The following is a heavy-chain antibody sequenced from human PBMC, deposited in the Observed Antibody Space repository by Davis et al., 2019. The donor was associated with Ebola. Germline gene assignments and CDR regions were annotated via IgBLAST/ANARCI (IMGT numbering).Heavy chain of an antibody. CDR2: ISAYNGNT. CDR1: GYTFTSYG. D-gene: IGHD1/OR15-1a*01. Sequence: ASVKVSCKASGYTFTSYGISWVRQAPGQGLEWMGWISAYNGNTNYAQKLQGRVTFTTDTATTTAYMELRSLRSDDTAVYYCARDLSSRISGTISDYWGQGTLVTVSS. CDR3: ARDLSSRISGTISDY. V-gene: IGHV1-18*01. J-gene: IGHJ4*02.